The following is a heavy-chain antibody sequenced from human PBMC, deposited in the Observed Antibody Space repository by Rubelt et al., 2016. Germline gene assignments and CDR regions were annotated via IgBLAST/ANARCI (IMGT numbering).Heavy chain of an antibody. D-gene: IGHD3-10*01. J-gene: IGHJ4*02. CDR2: ISAYNGNK. Sequence: QVQLVQSGAEVKKPGASVKVSCKASGYTFTSYGISWVRQAPGQGLEWMGWISAYNGNKNYAQKLQVRVTMTTDTPTSTAYMELRSLRSDDTAVYDCARDPLPVRGVIMTPTHWGQGTLVTVSS. V-gene: IGHV1-18*01. CDR3: ARDPLPVRGVIMTPTH. CDR1: GYTFTSYG.